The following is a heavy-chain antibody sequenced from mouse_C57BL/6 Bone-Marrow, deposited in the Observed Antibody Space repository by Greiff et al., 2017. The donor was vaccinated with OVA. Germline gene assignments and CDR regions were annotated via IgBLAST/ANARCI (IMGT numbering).Heavy chain of an antibody. Sequence: VKLMESGAELVKPGASVKISCKASGYAFSSYWMNWVKQRPGKGLEWIGQIYPGDGDTNYNGKFKGKATLTADKSSSTAYMQLSSLTSEDSAVYFCARWGSSTYWYFDVWGTGNTVTVTS. CDR2: IYPGDGDT. J-gene: IGHJ1*03. CDR3: ARWGSSTYWYFDV. D-gene: IGHD1-1*01. CDR1: GYAFSSYW. V-gene: IGHV1-80*01.